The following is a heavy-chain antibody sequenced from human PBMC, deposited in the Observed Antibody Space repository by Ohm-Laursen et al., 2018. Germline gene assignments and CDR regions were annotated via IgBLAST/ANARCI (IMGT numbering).Heavy chain of an antibody. D-gene: IGHD3-22*01. CDR3: ARDDDTSSHYSRFDY. CDR1: GFTFSSYG. CDR2: ISYDGSNK. Sequence: SLRLSCAASGFTFSSYGMHWVRQAPGKGLEWVAVISYDGSNKYYADSVKGRFTISRDNSKNTVYLQMNSLRAEDTAVYYCARDDDTSSHYSRFDYWGQGTLVTVSS. V-gene: IGHV3-30*03. J-gene: IGHJ4*02.